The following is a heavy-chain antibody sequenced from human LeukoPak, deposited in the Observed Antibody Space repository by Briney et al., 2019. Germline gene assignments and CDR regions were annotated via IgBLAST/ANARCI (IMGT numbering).Heavy chain of an antibody. V-gene: IGHV3-21*01. CDR3: ARDGDVRGYYGSGNHFDY. Sequence: PGGSLRLSCAASGFTFNTYTMNWVRQAPGKGLEWVSSISSSSSYIYYADSVKGRFTISRDNAKNSLYLQMNSLRAEDTAVYYCARDGDVRGYYGSGNHFDYWGREPWSPSPQ. J-gene: IGHJ4*02. CDR2: ISSSSSYI. CDR1: GFTFNTYT. D-gene: IGHD3-10*01.